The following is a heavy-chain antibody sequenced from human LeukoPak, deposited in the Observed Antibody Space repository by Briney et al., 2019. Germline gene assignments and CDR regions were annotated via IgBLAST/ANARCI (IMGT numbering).Heavy chain of an antibody. V-gene: IGHV4-4*07. J-gene: IGHJ4*02. CDR1: GGSISSYY. CDR2: IHTSGST. CDR3: ASSTVVTQLVY. D-gene: IGHD4-23*01. Sequence: SETLSLTCSVSGGSISSYYWSWIRQPAGKGLEWIGRIHTSGSTNYNPSLKSRVTMSLDTSKNQFSLKLSSVTAADTAVYYCASSTVVTQLVYWGQGTLVTVSS.